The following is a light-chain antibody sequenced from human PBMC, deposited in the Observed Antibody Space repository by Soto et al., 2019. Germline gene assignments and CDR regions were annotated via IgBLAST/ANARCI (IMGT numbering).Light chain of an antibody. CDR1: QSISSW. J-gene: IGKJ1*01. Sequence: DIQMTQSPSTLSASVGDRVTITCRASQSISSWLAWYQQKPGKAPKLLIYDASSLESGVPSRFSGSGSGTECPLTISSLQPDDFATYYCQQYNNLTFGQGTKVEIK. CDR2: DAS. CDR3: QQYNNLT. V-gene: IGKV1-5*01.